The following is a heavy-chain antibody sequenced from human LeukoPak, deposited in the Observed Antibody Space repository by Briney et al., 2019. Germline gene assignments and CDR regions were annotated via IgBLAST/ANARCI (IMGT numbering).Heavy chain of an antibody. CDR2: INPSGGST. J-gene: IGHJ6*03. CDR3: ARALGDYVWGSYRYNYYYYYMDV. CDR1: GYTLTSNY. V-gene: IGHV1-46*01. Sequence: ASVKVSCKAFGYTLTSNYMHWVRQAPGQGLEWMGIINPSGGSTSYAQKFQGRVTMTRDMSTSTVYMELSSLRSDDTAVYYCARALGDYVWGSYRYNYYYYYMDVWGKGTTVTISS. D-gene: IGHD3-16*02.